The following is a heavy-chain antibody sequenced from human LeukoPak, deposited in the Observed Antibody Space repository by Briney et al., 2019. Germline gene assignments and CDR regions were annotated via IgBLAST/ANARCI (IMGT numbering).Heavy chain of an antibody. CDR3: AREPLVDKNQRGLDY. V-gene: IGHV1-2*02. CDR1: GHTFTGYY. J-gene: IGHJ4*02. CDR2: INPNSGGT. D-gene: IGHD5-12*01. Sequence: ASVKVSSKPSGHTFTGYYMHWVRQAPGQGLEWMGWINPNSGGTNYAQKFQGRVTMTRDTSISTAYMELSRLTSDDTAVYYCAREPLVDKNQRGLDYWGQGTLVTVSS.